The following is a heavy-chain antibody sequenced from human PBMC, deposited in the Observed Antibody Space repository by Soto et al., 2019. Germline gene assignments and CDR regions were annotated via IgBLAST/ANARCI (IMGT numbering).Heavy chain of an antibody. V-gene: IGHV3-23*01. J-gene: IGHJ4*02. CDR1: GFNFSSYS. D-gene: IGHD2-15*01. Sequence: GGSLILSCAVSGFNFSSYSMTWVRQAPGKGLEWLSVISSTGSTYSADSVKGRFTISRDNSKNMLYLQMNNLRAEDTAVYYCAKAQGGSYFDYWGQGTLVTVSS. CDR3: AKAQGGSYFDY. CDR2: ISSTGST.